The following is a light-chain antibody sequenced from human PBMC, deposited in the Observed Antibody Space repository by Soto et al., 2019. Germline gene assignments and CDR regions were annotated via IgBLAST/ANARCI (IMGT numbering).Light chain of an antibody. CDR1: RSVSSH. Sequence: EIVMTQSPATLSVSPGERATLSCRASRSVSSHLAWYQQKPGQAPRLLIYDSSARATGVPARFSGSGSGTEFTLTISSLQSEDFAVYYCQQYNDWPPYTFGQGTKVEIK. V-gene: IGKV3-15*01. J-gene: IGKJ2*01. CDR2: DSS. CDR3: QQYNDWPPYT.